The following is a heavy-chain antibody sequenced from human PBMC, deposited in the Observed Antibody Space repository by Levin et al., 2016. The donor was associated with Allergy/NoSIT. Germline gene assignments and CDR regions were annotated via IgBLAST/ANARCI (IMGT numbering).Heavy chain of an antibody. D-gene: IGHD3-3*01. J-gene: IGHJ6*02. CDR1: GYTFTSYD. V-gene: IGHV1-8*01. CDR3: ARGELRFLEWLPSGGVRMDV. Sequence: ASVKVSCKASGYTFTSYDINWVRQATGQGLEWMGWMNPNSGNTGYAQKFQGRVTMTRNTSISTAYMELSSLRSEDTAVYYCARGELRFLEWLPSGGVRMDVWGQGTTVTVSS. CDR2: MNPNSGNT.